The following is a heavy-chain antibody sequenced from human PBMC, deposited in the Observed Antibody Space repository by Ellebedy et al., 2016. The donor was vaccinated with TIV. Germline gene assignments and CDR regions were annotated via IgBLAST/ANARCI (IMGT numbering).Heavy chain of an antibody. Sequence: GESLKISCAASGFTFSSYWMSWVRQAPGKGLEWVANIKQDGSEKYYVDSVKGRFTISRDNAKNSLYMQMNSLRAEDTAVYYCASNFDWLLSNDYWGQGTLVTVSS. J-gene: IGHJ4*02. CDR3: ASNFDWLLSNDY. CDR1: GFTFSSYW. D-gene: IGHD3-9*01. CDR2: IKQDGSEK. V-gene: IGHV3-7*01.